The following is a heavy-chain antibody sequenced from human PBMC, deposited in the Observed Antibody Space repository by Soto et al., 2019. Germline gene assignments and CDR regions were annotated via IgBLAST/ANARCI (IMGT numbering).Heavy chain of an antibody. CDR2: ITSSSSYI. J-gene: IGHJ3*02. CDR1: GFTFSSYS. CDR3: AILSYGDYDDAFDI. Sequence: EVQLVESGGGLVKPGGSLRLSCAASGFTFSSYSMNRVRQAPGKGLEWVSSITSSSSYIYYADSVKGRFTISRDNAKKSLYLQMNSLRAEDTAVYYCAILSYGDYDDAFDIWGQGTMVTVSS. D-gene: IGHD4-17*01. V-gene: IGHV3-21*01.